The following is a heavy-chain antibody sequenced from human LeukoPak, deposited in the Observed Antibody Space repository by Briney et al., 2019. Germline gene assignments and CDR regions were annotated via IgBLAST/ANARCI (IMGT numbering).Heavy chain of an antibody. CDR3: AKAPDITGTTGGDY. CDR2: ISGSGGST. V-gene: IGHV3-23*01. J-gene: IGHJ4*02. Sequence: GGSLRLSCAASGFTFSSYAMSWVRQAPGKGLEWVPAISGSGGSTYYADSVKGRFTISRDNSKNTLYLQMNSLRAEDTAVYYCAKAPDITGTTGGDYWGQGTLVTVSS. D-gene: IGHD1-20*01. CDR1: GFTFSSYA.